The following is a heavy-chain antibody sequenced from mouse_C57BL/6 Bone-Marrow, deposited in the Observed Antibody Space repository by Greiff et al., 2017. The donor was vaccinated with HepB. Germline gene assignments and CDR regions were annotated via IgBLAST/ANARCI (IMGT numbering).Heavy chain of an antibody. V-gene: IGHV5-17*01. CDR1: GFTFSDYG. D-gene: IGHD1-1*01. J-gene: IGHJ4*01. CDR3: AREDYGDYAMDY. Sequence: EVNVVESGGGLVKPGGSLKLSCAASGFTFSDYGMHWVRQAPEKGLEWVAYISSGSSTIYYADTVKGRFTISRDNAKNTLFLQMTRLRSEDTAMYYCAREDYGDYAMDYWGQGTSVTVSS. CDR2: ISSGSSTI.